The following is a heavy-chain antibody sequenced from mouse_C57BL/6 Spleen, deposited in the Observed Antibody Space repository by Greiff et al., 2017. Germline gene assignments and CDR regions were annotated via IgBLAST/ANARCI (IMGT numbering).Heavy chain of an antibody. D-gene: IGHD2-2*01. CDR1: GYTFTTYP. J-gene: IGHJ4*01. V-gene: IGHV1-47*01. CDR2: FHPYNDDT. CDR3: ARREYGYDYYAMDY. Sequence: QVQLKESGAELVKPGASVKMSCKASGYTFTTYPIEWMKQNHGKSLEWIGNFHPYNDDTKYNEKFKGKATLTVEKSSSTVYLELSRLTSDDSAVYYCARREYGYDYYAMDYWGQGTSVTVSS.